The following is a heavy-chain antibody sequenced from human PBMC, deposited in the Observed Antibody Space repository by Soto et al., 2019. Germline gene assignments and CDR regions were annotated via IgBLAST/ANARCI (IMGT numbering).Heavy chain of an antibody. J-gene: IGHJ6*02. CDR1: GFTFSSYG. Sequence: GGSLRLSCAASGFTFSSYGMHWVRQAPGKGLEWVAVIWYDGSNKYYADSVKGRFTISRDNSKNTLYLQMNSMRAEDTAVYYCARTYSSGWYASYGMDVWGQGTTVTVSS. D-gene: IGHD6-19*01. V-gene: IGHV3-33*01. CDR2: IWYDGSNK. CDR3: ARTYSSGWYASYGMDV.